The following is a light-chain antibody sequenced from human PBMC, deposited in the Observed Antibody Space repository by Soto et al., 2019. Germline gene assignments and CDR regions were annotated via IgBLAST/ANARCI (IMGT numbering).Light chain of an antibody. Sequence: DIQMTQSPSTLSPSVGDRVTITCRASQNIVNWLAWYQQKPGKAPKILIYGASTLERGVPSRFSGSGSGTEFTLPITTLPPDDFATYYCQQYNTYSVTFGQGTRLEIK. J-gene: IGKJ5*01. CDR3: QQYNTYSVT. CDR1: QNIVNW. V-gene: IGKV1-5*01. CDR2: GAS.